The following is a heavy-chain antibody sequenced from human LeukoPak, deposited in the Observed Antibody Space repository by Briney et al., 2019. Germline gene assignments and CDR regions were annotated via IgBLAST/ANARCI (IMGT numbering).Heavy chain of an antibody. CDR1: GGSISSGGYY. Sequence: SQTLSLTCTVSGGSISSGGYYWSWIRQHPGKGLEWIGYIYYSGSTYYNPSLKSRVTISVDTSKNQFSLKLSSVTAADTAVYYCARFGGYCSSTSCPSNAFDIWGQGTTVTVSS. CDR2: IYYSGST. D-gene: IGHD2-2*01. V-gene: IGHV4-31*03. CDR3: ARFGGYCSSTSCPSNAFDI. J-gene: IGHJ3*02.